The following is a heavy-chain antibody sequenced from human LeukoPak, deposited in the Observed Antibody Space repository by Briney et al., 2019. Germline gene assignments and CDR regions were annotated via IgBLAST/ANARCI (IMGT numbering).Heavy chain of an antibody. V-gene: IGHV4-59*11. J-gene: IGHJ6*02. CDR2: IHYSGRP. Sequence: SETLSLTCSLSGGSISGHYRTWIRQPPGKGLEWIGQIHYSGRPDYNPSLKSRITLSVDTSKNQISLKLSSVTAADTAVYYCARFGVDYDMDVWGQGTTVTVSS. CDR3: ARFGVDYDMDV. D-gene: IGHD3-3*01. CDR1: GGSISGHY.